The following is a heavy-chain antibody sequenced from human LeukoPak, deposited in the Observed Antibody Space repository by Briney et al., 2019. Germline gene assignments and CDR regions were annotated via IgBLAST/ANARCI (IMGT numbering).Heavy chain of an antibody. V-gene: IGHV1-2*06. Sequence: ASVKVSCKTSGYTFTNYYIHWARQAPGQGLEWMGRIDPNTGGTTSAKNFQGRVTMTRDTSISTAYMALSGLRSDDTAVYYCASLYDIVGTTVDYWGQGTLVTVSS. D-gene: IGHD1-26*01. J-gene: IGHJ4*02. CDR1: GYTFTNYY. CDR2: IDPNTGGT. CDR3: ASLYDIVGTTVDY.